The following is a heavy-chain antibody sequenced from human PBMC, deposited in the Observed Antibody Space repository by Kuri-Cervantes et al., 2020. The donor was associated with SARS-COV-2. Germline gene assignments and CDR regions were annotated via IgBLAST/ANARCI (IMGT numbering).Heavy chain of an antibody. Sequence: GSLRLSCAVYGGSFRGYYWSWIRQPPGKGLEWIGEINHSGSTNYNPSLKSRVTISVDTSKNQFSLHLNSVTPEDTAVYYCAGGWAIDHWGQGTLVTVSS. J-gene: IGHJ4*02. CDR3: AGGWAIDH. CDR1: GGSFRGYY. V-gene: IGHV4-34*01. CDR2: INHSGST. D-gene: IGHD7-27*01.